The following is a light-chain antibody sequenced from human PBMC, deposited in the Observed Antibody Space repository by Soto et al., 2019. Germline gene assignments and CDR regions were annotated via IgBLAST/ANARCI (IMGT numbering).Light chain of an antibody. J-gene: IGKJ5*01. Sequence: IQLTQSPSSLSASVGDRVTIPCRASQGIGRYLAWYQQKPGKAPKLLIYSASTLQSGVQSGFTGSGSGTDFTLTISSLQPEDFVTYYCQQLNSYPVTFGQGTRLEIK. CDR1: QGIGRY. V-gene: IGKV1-9*01. CDR3: QQLNSYPVT. CDR2: SAS.